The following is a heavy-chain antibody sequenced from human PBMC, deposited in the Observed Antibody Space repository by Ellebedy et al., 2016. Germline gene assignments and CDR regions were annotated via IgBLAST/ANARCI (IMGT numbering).Heavy chain of an antibody. D-gene: IGHD6-19*01. Sequence: GGSLRLSCAASGLNFANAWMNWVRQAPGKGPEWVSTITGSGDRTNYADSVKGRFTISRDSSKNTLYLDMDSLRVEDTAIYCCAKCRHINGCLLDYWGQGTLVTVSS. CDR1: GLNFANAW. CDR2: ITGSGDRT. V-gene: IGHV3-23*01. CDR3: AKCRHINGCLLDY. J-gene: IGHJ4*02.